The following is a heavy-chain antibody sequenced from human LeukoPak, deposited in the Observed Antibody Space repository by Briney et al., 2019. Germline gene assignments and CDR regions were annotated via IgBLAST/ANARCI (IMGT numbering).Heavy chain of an antibody. D-gene: IGHD3-22*01. CDR3: AREDYDSSGYYIDY. J-gene: IGHJ4*02. V-gene: IGHV3-30-3*01. Sequence: PGGSLRLSCAASGFTFSSYAMHWVRQAPGKGLEWVAVISYDGSNKYYADSVKGRFTISRDNSKNTLYLQMNSLRAEDTAVYYCAREDYDSSGYYIDYWGQGTLVTVSS. CDR2: ISYDGSNK. CDR1: GFTFSSYA.